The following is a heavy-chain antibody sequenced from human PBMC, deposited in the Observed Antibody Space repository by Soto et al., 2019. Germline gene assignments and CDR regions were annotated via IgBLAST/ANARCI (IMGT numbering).Heavy chain of an antibody. V-gene: IGHV1-3*01. J-gene: IGHJ5*02. Sequence: QVQLVQSGAEVKKPGASVKVSCKASGYTFTSYAMHWVRQAPGQTLEWMGWINAGHGNTKYSQKVQGRVTITKDTAASTANVELRRRRAEAAAVYYCARGYVGYVGRFDPWGQGTLVTVSS. CDR2: INAGHGNT. D-gene: IGHD5-12*01. CDR1: GYTFTSYA. CDR3: ARGYVGYVGRFDP.